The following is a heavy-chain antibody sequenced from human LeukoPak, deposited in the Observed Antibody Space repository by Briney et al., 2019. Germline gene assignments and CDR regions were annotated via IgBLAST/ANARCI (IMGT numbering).Heavy chain of an antibody. CDR3: ARVGAYCTSTSCLDY. V-gene: IGHV1-18*01. D-gene: IGHD2-2*01. CDR1: GYIFPNYG. J-gene: IGHJ4*02. CDR2: ISAYNGNA. Sequence: ASVKVSCKASGYIFPNYGIGWVRQAPGQGPEWLGWISAYNGNANYAQKLQGRVTLTTDSATTTAYMELRSLTSDDTAVYYCARVGAYCTSTSCLDYWGQGTLVTVSS.